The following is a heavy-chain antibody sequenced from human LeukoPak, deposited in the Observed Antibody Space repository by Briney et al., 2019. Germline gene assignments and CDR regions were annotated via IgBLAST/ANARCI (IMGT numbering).Heavy chain of an antibody. J-gene: IGHJ4*02. CDR2: INPNSGGT. V-gene: IGHV1-2*02. Sequence: ASVKVSCKASGYTFTGYYMHWVRQAPEQGLEWMGWINPNSGGTNYAQKFQGRVTMTRDTSISTAYMELSRLRSDDTAVYYCARWPASGYYDSRAKYYFDYWGQGTLVTVSS. D-gene: IGHD3-22*01. CDR3: ARWPASGYYDSRAKYYFDY. CDR1: GYTFTGYY.